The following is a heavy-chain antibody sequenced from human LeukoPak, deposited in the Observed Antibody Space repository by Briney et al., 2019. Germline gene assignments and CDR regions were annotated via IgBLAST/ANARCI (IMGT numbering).Heavy chain of an antibody. D-gene: IGHD2-8*01. Sequence: GGSLRLSCTAYGFTFSGSAMHWVRQASRKGLEWVGRIRGKANGYATAYAASVKGRFTISRDDSKNTAYLQMYSLQTEDTAVYYCASPYCSDGVCYPGYWGQGALVIVSS. V-gene: IGHV3-73*01. CDR1: GFTFSGSA. CDR3: ASPYCSDGVCYPGY. CDR2: IRGKANGYAT. J-gene: IGHJ4*02.